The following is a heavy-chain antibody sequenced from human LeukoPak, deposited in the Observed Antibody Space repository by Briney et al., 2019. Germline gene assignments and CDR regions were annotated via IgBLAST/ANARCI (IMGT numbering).Heavy chain of an antibody. CDR2: IYYSGST. CDR3: ARQGTTIAAPPFYFDY. CDR1: GGSISSSSYY. Sequence: SETLSLXCTVSGGSISSSSYYWGWIRQPPGKGLEWIGSIYYSGSTYYNPSLKSRVTISVDTSKNQFSLKLSSVTAADTAVYYRARQGTTIAAPPFYFDYWGQGTLVTVSS. D-gene: IGHD6-6*01. J-gene: IGHJ4*02. V-gene: IGHV4-39*01.